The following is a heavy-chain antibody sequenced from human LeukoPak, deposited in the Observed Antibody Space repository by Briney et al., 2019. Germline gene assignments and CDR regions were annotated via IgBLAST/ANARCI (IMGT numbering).Heavy chain of an antibody. CDR1: GFTFSSYG. V-gene: IGHV3-48*01. J-gene: IGHJ4*02. CDR3: ARGTVSSSSDY. Sequence: GGSLRLSCAASGFTFSSYGMTWVRQAPGKGLEWVSYISSSSSTIYYADSVKGRFTISRDNAKNSLYLQMNSLRAEDTAVYYCARGTVSSSSDYWGQGTLVTVSS. D-gene: IGHD6-6*01. CDR2: ISSSSSTI.